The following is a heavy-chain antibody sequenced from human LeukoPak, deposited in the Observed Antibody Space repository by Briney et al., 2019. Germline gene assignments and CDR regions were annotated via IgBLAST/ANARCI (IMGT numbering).Heavy chain of an antibody. CDR1: GFTFDDYT. CDR3: AKDEGSVVVVAASFDY. CDR2: ISWDGGST. V-gene: IGHV3-43*01. D-gene: IGHD2-15*01. J-gene: IGHJ4*02. Sequence: GGSLRLSCAASGFTFDDYTMHWVRQTPGKGLEWVSLISWDGGSTYYADSVKGRFTISRDNSKNTLYLQMNSLRAEDTAVYYCAKDEGSVVVVAASFDYWGQGTLVTVSS.